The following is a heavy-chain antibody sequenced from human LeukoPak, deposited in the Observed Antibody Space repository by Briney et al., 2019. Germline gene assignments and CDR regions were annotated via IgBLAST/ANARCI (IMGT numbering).Heavy chain of an antibody. J-gene: IGHJ4*02. Sequence: SETLSLTCTVSGGSISSYYWSWTRQPPGKGLEWIGYIYYSGSTNYNPSLKSRVTISVDTSKNQFSLKLSSVTAADTAVYYCARHRYYDSSGYLIDYWGQGTLVTVSS. CDR3: ARHRYYDSSGYLIDY. D-gene: IGHD3-22*01. CDR1: GGSISSYY. CDR2: IYYSGST. V-gene: IGHV4-59*01.